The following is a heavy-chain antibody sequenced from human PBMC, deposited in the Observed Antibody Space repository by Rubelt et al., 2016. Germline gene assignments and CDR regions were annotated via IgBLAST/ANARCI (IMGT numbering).Heavy chain of an antibody. CDR1: GFIFSGSA. J-gene: IGHJ4*02. V-gene: IGHV3-73*01. CDR3: TGSRSRLVDY. D-gene: IGHD1-26*01. Sequence: EVQLVESGGGLVQPGGSLRLSCAASGFIFSGSAIHWVRQASGKGLEWVGRIRSKANNYATTYAASVRGRFTISRDDSKNTAYLQMNSLKTEDTAVYYCTGSRSRLVDYWGQGTLVTVSS. CDR2: IRSKANNYAT.